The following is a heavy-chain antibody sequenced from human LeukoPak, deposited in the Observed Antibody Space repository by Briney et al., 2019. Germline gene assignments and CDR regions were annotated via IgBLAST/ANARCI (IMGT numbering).Heavy chain of an antibody. V-gene: IGHV1-69*13. J-gene: IGHJ5*02. D-gene: IGHD6-13*01. CDR2: IIPIFGTA. Sequence: VASVKVSCKASGGTFSNYAISWVRQAPGQGLEWMGGIIPIFGTANYAQKFQGRVTITADESTSTAYMELSSLRSEDTAVYYCARSSFSPRGIAAAMDWFDPWGQGTLVTVSS. CDR1: GGTFSNYA. CDR3: ARSSFSPRGIAAAMDWFDP.